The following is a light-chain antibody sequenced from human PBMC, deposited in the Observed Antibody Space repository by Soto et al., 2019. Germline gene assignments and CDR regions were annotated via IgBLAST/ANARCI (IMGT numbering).Light chain of an antibody. J-gene: IGKJ4*01. CDR2: DAS. CDR3: QQFSSYPLT. Sequence: RSCTPVAIECRSCLARQSISSSFLAWYQQKPGQAPRLLIYDASNRATGIPARFSGGGSGTDFTLTISRLEPEDFAVYYCQQFSSYPLTFGGGTKVDIK. V-gene: IGKV3-20*01. CDR1: QSISSSF.